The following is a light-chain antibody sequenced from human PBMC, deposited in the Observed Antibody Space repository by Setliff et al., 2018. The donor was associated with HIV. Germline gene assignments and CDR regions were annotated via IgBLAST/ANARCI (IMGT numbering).Light chain of an antibody. CDR2: DVS. Sequence: QSALTQPASVSGSPGQSITISCTGTSSDIAKYTYVSWYQQYPGKAPKLIIYDVSDRPSGVSDRFSASKSGNTASLTISGLQSEDEADYYCGTWESSLGAVVFGEGTQLTVL. CDR3: GTWESSLGAVV. V-gene: IGLV2-14*03. J-gene: IGLJ2*01. CDR1: SSDIAKYTY.